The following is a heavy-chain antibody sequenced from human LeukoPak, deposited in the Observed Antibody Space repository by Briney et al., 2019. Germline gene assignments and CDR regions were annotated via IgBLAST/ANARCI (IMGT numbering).Heavy chain of an antibody. J-gene: IGHJ6*02. D-gene: IGHD6-6*01. V-gene: IGHV4-59*01. Sequence: SETLSLTCTVSGGSISSYYWSWIRQPPGKGLEWIGYIYYSGSTNYSPSLKSRVTISVDTSKNQFSLKLSSVTAADTAVYYCAASIAARPPYYGMDVWGQGTTVTVSS. CDR2: IYYSGST. CDR1: GGSISSYY. CDR3: AASIAARPPYYGMDV.